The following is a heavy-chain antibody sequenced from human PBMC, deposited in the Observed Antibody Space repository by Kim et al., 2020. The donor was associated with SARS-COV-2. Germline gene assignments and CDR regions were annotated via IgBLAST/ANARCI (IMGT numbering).Heavy chain of an antibody. D-gene: IGHD2-15*01. J-gene: IGHJ4*02. CDR1: GYTFTSYG. CDR2: INAGTGNT. CDR3: ARDHRYCSGSTCYGEAIDY. Sequence: ASVKVSCKASGYTFTSYGMHWVRQAPGQRLEWMGWINAGTGNTKYSQKFEGRVTITRDTSASTAYMGLSSPRSEDTAVYYCARDHRYCSGSTCYGEAIDYWGQGTLVTVSS. V-gene: IGHV1-3*01.